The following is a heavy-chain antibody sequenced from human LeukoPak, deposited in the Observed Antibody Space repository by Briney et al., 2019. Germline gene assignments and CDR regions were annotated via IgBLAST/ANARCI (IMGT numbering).Heavy chain of an antibody. J-gene: IGHJ6*02. CDR3: ATALYQLHTSVSGMDV. CDR2: LSDSGGST. V-gene: IGHV3-23*01. Sequence: PGWAVRLSFVFSVFSYISYPMSWVRQPGARGREGVSTLSDSGGSTSTADSVAGRLTSSRDNSKNTLLLQINSLRAEETAVYHCATALYQLHTSVSGMDVWGQGTPVTASS. CDR1: VFSYISYP. D-gene: IGHD2-2*01.